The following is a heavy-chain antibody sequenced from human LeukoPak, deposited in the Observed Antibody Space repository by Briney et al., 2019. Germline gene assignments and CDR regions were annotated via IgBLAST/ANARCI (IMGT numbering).Heavy chain of an antibody. V-gene: IGHV1-18*01. CDR2: FNPENGNT. Sequence: VASVKVSCKASGYTFTNYGITWVRQAPGQGLEWMGWFNPENGNTNYAQKVQGRVTMTADTSTSTSYMELRSLRSDDTAVYYCAREHSSSWDQFDYWGQGTLVTVSS. CDR3: AREHSSSWDQFDY. J-gene: IGHJ4*02. CDR1: GYTFTNYG. D-gene: IGHD6-13*01.